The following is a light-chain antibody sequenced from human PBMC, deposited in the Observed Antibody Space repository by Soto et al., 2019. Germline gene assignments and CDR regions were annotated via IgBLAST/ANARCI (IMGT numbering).Light chain of an antibody. CDR2: CAS. CDR1: QSVLYSSNNKNY. V-gene: IGKV4-1*01. CDR3: QQYYSTPPT. Sequence: DIVMTQSPDSLAVSLGERATINCKSSQSVLYSSNNKNYLAWYQQKPGQPPKLLIYCASTRESGVPGRISGSGSGTDFTLTISSLQAEDVAVYYCQQYYSTPPTFGGGTKVEIK. J-gene: IGKJ4*01.